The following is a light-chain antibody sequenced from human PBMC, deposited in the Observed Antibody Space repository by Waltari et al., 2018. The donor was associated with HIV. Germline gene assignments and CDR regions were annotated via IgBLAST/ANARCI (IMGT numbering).Light chain of an antibody. CDR1: SLRTYY. V-gene: IGLV3-19*01. CDR3: NSRDRAGHHVV. Sequence: SELTQDPAVSVALGQTVSIPCQGDSLRTYYASWYLQKPGQAPVLVISPIHNRPSGLPDRFSGSSSGNTASLTITGAQAEDEGDYYWNSRDRAGHHVVFGGGTKLTVL. J-gene: IGLJ3*02. CDR2: PIH.